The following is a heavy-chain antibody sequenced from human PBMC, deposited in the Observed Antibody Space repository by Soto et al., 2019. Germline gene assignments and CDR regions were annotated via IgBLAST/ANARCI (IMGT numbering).Heavy chain of an antibody. Sequence: GGSLRLSCAASGFTFGDYWMSWVRQAPGKGLEWVAHIKKDGSENYYVDSVTGRFTVSRDNTKNSLYLQMNSLRAEDTAVYYCEQLGSGYSTGPYFDYGGQGTLVTVSS. CDR2: IKKDGSEN. CDR3: EQLGSGYSTGPYFDY. D-gene: IGHD5-12*01. CDR1: GFTFGDYW. J-gene: IGHJ4*02. V-gene: IGHV3-7*03.